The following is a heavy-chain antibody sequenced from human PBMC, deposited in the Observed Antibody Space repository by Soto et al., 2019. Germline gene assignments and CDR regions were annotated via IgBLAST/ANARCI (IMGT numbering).Heavy chain of an antibody. CDR3: ARARGIAVAADY. CDR2: ISFDGSTK. Sequence: QVQLVESGGTVVQPGRSLRLSCAASGFTFSSYAMHWVRQAPGKGLEWVAVISFDGSTKYYADSVKGRCTISRDNSKNTLYLQMNSLRAEDTAVYYCARARGIAVAADYWGQGSMVTVTT. J-gene: IGHJ4*02. D-gene: IGHD6-19*01. V-gene: IGHV3-30-3*01. CDR1: GFTFSSYA.